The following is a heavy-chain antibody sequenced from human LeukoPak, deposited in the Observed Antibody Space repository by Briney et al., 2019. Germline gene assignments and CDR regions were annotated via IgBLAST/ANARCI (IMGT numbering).Heavy chain of an antibody. CDR2: IKTDGSGK. CDR1: GFTFTRVW. Sequence: PGGSLRLSCAASGFTFTRVWMSWVRQAPGKGLEWVANIKTDGSGKYYADSVKGRFTISRDNAKNSLYLQMNSLGVEDTAVYYCAHYDFWSGYSFGTWGQGTLVTVSS. J-gene: IGHJ5*02. CDR3: AHYDFWSGYSFGT. D-gene: IGHD3-3*01. V-gene: IGHV3-7*01.